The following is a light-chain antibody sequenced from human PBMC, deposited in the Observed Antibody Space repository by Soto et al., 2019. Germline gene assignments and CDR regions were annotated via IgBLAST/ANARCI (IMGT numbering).Light chain of an antibody. V-gene: IGKV3-11*01. CDR2: DAS. CDR3: QQHSHWPPWT. Sequence: DIVLTQSPATLSLSPGERATLSCRASQSVDTFLAWYQQKSGQAPRLLIYDASNRAPGIPARFSGSGSGTDFTLTISSLEPEDFAVYYCQQHSHWPPWTFGQGTRVEI. CDR1: QSVDTF. J-gene: IGKJ1*01.